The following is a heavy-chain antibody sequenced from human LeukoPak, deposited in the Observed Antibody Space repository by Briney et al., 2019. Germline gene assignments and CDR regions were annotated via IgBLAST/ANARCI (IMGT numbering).Heavy chain of an antibody. CDR1: GGSFSGYY. CDR3: ARVSGYEDY. Sequence: MTSETLSLTCAVYGGSFSGYYWSWIRQPPGKGLEWIGEINHSGSTNYNPSLKSRATISVDTSKNQFSLKLSSVTAADTAVYYCARVSGYEDYWGQGTLVTVSS. V-gene: IGHV4-34*01. D-gene: IGHD5-12*01. CDR2: INHSGST. J-gene: IGHJ4*02.